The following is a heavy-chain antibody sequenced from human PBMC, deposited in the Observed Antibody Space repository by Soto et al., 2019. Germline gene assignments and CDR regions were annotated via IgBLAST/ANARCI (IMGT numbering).Heavy chain of an antibody. Sequence: GGFLRLSCAASGFTFSSYAMHWVRQAPGKGLEWVAVISYDGSNKYYADSVKGRFTISRDNSKNTLYLQMNSLRAEDTAVDYCARDQSPESSSSWYDNWFDPWGQGTLVTVSS. V-gene: IGHV3-30-3*01. D-gene: IGHD6-13*01. CDR2: ISYDGSNK. J-gene: IGHJ5*02. CDR3: ARDQSPESSSSWYDNWFDP. CDR1: GFTFSSYA.